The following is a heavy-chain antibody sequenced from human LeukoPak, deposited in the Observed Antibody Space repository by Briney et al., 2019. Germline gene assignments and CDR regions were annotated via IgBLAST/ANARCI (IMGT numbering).Heavy chain of an antibody. CDR3: ARRNSGWYGPDY. V-gene: IGHV3-33*01. Sequence: GGSLRLSCAVSGFTFSSYGMHWVRQAPGKGLEWLAVIWYDGSNKEYADSVKGRFTIARDNSKKTLYLQMNSLRAEDTAVYYCARRNSGWYGPDYWGQGTLVTVSS. D-gene: IGHD6-19*01. J-gene: IGHJ4*02. CDR2: IWYDGSNK. CDR1: GFTFSSYG.